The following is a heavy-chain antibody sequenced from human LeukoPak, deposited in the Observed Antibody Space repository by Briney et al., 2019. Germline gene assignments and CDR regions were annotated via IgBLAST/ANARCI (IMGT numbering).Heavy chain of an antibody. CDR1: GFTFSTYN. Sequence: PGGSLRLSCAASGFTFSTYNMNWVRQAPGKGLEWVSGISYNNRTVAYADSVKGRFTISRDNAKNSLYLQMNRLRPEDTALYYCAKVHDYYGSPSYFDYWGRGTLVTVSS. J-gene: IGHJ4*02. CDR2: ISYNNRTV. D-gene: IGHD3-10*01. V-gene: IGHV3-9*01. CDR3: AKVHDYYGSPSYFDY.